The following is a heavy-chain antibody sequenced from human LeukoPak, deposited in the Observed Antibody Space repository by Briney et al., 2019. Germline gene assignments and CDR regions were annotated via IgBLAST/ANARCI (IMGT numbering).Heavy chain of an antibody. V-gene: IGHV4-59*01. CDR1: GGPIRSYY. D-gene: IGHD6-13*01. Sequence: SETLSLTCTVSGGPIRSYYWSWMRQPPGKGLGWIGNIHYSESTNFNPSLKSRVAIAVDTSNNQSSLSMRSLTAADTAVYYCARVSAAGMEFHYGMDVWGQGTTVTVSS. CDR3: ARVSAAGMEFHYGMDV. J-gene: IGHJ6*02. CDR2: IHYSEST.